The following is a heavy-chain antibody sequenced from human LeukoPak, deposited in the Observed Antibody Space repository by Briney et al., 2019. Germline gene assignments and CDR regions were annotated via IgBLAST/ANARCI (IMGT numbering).Heavy chain of an antibody. D-gene: IGHD2-15*01. CDR2: INPNSGGT. Sequence: GASVKVSCKASGYTFTGYYIHWVRQGPGQGLEGVGWINPNSGGTNYAQKFQGWVTMTRDTSISTAYMELSRLRSDDTAVYYCARAYCSGGSCYSFFAFDIWGQGTMVTVSS. J-gene: IGHJ3*02. V-gene: IGHV1-2*04. CDR3: ARAYCSGGSCYSFFAFDI. CDR1: GYTFTGYY.